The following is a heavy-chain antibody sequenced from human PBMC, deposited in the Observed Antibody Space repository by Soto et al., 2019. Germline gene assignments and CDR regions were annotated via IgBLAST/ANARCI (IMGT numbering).Heavy chain of an antibody. V-gene: IGHV4-59*02. CDR3: ARGRTIFDDY. CDR2: RDYRGGT. CDR1: GGSVSSYY. D-gene: IGHD3-3*01. Sequence: QVQLQESGPGLVKPSETLSLTCTVSGGSVSSYYWSWIRQPHGKGLEWMGYRDYRGGTNNNPSLKSRVTISVDTSKNQFSLKLSSVTAADTAVYYCARGRTIFDDYWGQGTLVTVSS. J-gene: IGHJ4*02.